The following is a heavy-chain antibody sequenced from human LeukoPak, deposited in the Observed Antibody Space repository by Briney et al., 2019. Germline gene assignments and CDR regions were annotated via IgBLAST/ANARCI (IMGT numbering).Heavy chain of an antibody. Sequence: ASVKVSCKASGYTFTGYYMHWVRQAPGQGLEWMGWINPNSGGTNYAQKFQVRVTMTRDTSLSTAYMELSRLRSDDTDVYYCAREEIAAAEVYNWFDPWGQGTLVTVSS. CDR3: AREEIAAAEVYNWFDP. CDR1: GYTFTGYY. J-gene: IGHJ5*02. D-gene: IGHD6-13*01. CDR2: INPNSGGT. V-gene: IGHV1-2*02.